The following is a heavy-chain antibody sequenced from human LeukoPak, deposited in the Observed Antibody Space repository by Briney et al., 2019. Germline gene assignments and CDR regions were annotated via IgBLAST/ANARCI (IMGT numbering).Heavy chain of an antibody. J-gene: IGHJ4*02. CDR1: GFTLSSFT. D-gene: IGHD6-13*01. CDR3: ARPDDSSWHNFDY. V-gene: IGHV3-30-3*01. Sequence: GGSLRLSCAASGFTLSSFTMHWVRHNPGKGLEWVAVISYDESQKWYADSVKGRFTISRDISKNTLYLEMDSLRGEDTAVYYCARPDDSSWHNFDYWGQGSLVTVSS. CDR2: ISYDESQK.